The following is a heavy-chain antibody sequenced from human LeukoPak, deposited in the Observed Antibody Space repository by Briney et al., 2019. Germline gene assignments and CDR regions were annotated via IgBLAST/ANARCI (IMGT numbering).Heavy chain of an antibody. CDR1: GGTFSSYA. D-gene: IGHD2-15*01. V-gene: IGHV1-69*05. CDR3: AREMGGYCSGGSCYDYFDY. CDR2: IIPIFGTA. Sequence: SVKVSCKASGGTFSSYAISWVRQAPGQGLEWMGGIIPIFGTANYAQKFQGRVTITTDESTSTAYMELSSLRSEDTAVYYCAREMGGYCSGGSCYDYFDYWGQGTLVTVSS. J-gene: IGHJ4*02.